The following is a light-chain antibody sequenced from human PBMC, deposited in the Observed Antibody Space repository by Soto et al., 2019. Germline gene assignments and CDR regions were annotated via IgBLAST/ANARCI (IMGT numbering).Light chain of an antibody. J-gene: IGKJ4*01. Sequence: EIVLTQSPATLSLSPGERATLSCRASQSVSGYLAWYQQKPGQAPRLLMYDASNRATGIPARFSGCGSGTDFTLTISSLDPEDFAVYYCQQRSIWPSTFGGGTKVEIK. CDR3: QQRSIWPST. CDR2: DAS. V-gene: IGKV3-11*01. CDR1: QSVSGY.